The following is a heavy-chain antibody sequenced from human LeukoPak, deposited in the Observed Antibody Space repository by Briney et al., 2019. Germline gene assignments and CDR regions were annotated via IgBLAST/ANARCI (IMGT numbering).Heavy chain of an antibody. CDR2: IRRESEFI. CDR1: GFSFGSYA. J-gene: IGHJ3*01. Sequence: GGSLRLSCAAAGFSFGSYAMSWVRQAPGKGLEWISHIRRESEFISYADSVKGRFTISRDNGKKTLYLQMSSLRDEDTAGYFCVRDHHWAFDLWGQGTMVTVSS. D-gene: IGHD1-1*01. CDR3: VRDHHWAFDL. V-gene: IGHV3-48*02.